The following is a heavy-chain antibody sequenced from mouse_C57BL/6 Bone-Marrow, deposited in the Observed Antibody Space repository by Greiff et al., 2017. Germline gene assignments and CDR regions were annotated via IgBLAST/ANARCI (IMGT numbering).Heavy chain of an antibody. CDR2: IDPSDSET. D-gene: IGHD2-2*01. Sequence: QVQLQQPGAELVRPGSSVKLSCKASGYTFTSYWMHWVKQRPIQGLEWIGNIDPSDSETHYNQKFKDKATLTVDKSSSTAYMQLSSLTSEDSAVYYCARRLGLTGDFAYWGQGTLVTVSA. J-gene: IGHJ3*01. CDR3: ARRLGLTGDFAY. CDR1: GYTFTSYW. V-gene: IGHV1-52*01.